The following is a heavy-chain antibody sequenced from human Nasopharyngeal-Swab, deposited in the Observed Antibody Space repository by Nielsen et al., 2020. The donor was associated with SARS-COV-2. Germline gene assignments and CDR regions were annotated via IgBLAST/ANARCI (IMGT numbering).Heavy chain of an antibody. D-gene: IGHD4-23*01. CDR2: ISSSSSYI. V-gene: IGHV3-21*01. CDR1: GFTFSSYS. Sequence: GESLKISRAASGFTFSSYSMNWVRQAPGKGPEWVSSISSSSSYIYYADSVKGRFTISRDNAKNSLYLQMNSLRAEDTAVYYCARALRWGAFDIWGQGTMVTVSS. J-gene: IGHJ3*02. CDR3: ARALRWGAFDI.